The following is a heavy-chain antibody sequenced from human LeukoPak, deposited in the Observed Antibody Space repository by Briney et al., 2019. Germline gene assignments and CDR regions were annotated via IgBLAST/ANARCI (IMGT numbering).Heavy chain of an antibody. V-gene: IGHV3-48*04. D-gene: IGHD3-16*01. J-gene: IGHJ4*02. CDR3: ASGGTGDSFDY. CDR1: GFTFSDFS. CDR2: ISGRGSTV. Sequence: GGSLRLSCAASGFTFSDFSINWVRQAPGRGLEWVSYISGRGSTVVYADSVKGRFTISRDNAKNSLYLQMNSLRAEDTAVYYCASGGTGDSFDYWGQGTLVTVSS.